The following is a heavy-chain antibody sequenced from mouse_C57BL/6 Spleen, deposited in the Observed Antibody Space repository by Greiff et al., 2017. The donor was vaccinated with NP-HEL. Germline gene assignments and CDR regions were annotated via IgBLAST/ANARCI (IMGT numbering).Heavy chain of an antibody. D-gene: IGHD2-1*01. J-gene: IGHJ1*03. CDR2: ISDGGSYT. CDR3: ARASYGNYGYFDV. Sequence: EVMLVESGGGLVKPGGSLKLSCAASGFTFSSYAMSWVRQTPEKRLEWVATISDGGSYTYYPDNVKGRFTISRDNAKNNLYLQMSHLKSEDTAMYYCARASYGNYGYFDVWGTGTTVTVSS. CDR1: GFTFSSYA. V-gene: IGHV5-4*03.